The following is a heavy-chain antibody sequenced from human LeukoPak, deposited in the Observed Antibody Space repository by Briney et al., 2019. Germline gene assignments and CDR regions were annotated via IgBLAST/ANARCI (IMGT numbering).Heavy chain of an antibody. J-gene: IGHJ3*02. Sequence: ASVKVSCKASGYTFTSEYVHWVRQAPGRGLEWMGIINPSGGSTRYAQKFQGRVTMTRDTSTSTVYMELKRLRSEDTAVYYCASWFGENDALDIWGQGTMVTVSS. V-gene: IGHV1-46*01. CDR3: ASWFGENDALDI. CDR2: INPSGGST. D-gene: IGHD3-10*01. CDR1: GYTFTSEY.